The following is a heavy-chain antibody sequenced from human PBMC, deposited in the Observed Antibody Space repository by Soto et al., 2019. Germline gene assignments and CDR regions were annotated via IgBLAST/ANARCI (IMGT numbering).Heavy chain of an antibody. J-gene: IGHJ4*02. V-gene: IGHV1-3*01. CDR3: ATQGRTTTEFDF. CDR2: INAGNGDT. Sequence: ASVKVSWKAAGYSFSTFAIHWVRQAPGQRLEWMGWINAGNGDTKYSEKFQGRVTITGRTSASTAYMDLSSLRSEDTAVYYCATQGRTTTEFDFWGQGTLVTVSS. D-gene: IGHD4-4*01. CDR1: GYSFSTFA.